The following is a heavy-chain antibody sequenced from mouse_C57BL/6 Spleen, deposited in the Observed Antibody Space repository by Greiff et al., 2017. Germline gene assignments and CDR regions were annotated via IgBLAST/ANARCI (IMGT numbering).Heavy chain of an antibody. V-gene: IGHV5-4*01. J-gene: IGHJ2*01. Sequence: EVQLQESGGGLVKPGGSLKLSCAASGFTFSSYAMSWVRQTPEKRLEWVATISDGGSYTYYPDNVKGRFTISRDNAKNNLYLQMSHLKSEDTAMYYCARDYGSSYGFDYWGQGTTLTVSS. CDR1: GFTFSSYA. CDR3: ARDYGSSYGFDY. D-gene: IGHD1-1*01. CDR2: ISDGGSYT.